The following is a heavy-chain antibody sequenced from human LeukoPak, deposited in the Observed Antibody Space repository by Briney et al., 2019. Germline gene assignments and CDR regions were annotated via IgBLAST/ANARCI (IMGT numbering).Heavy chain of an antibody. CDR2: IIPMLGTP. V-gene: IGHV1-69*06. CDR1: GGTFSSYD. J-gene: IGHJ4*02. CDR3: ASGTTDIVVVPATLRNYYFDY. D-gene: IGHD2-2*01. Sequence: SVKVSCKASGGTFSSYDISWARQAPGQGLEWMGGIIPMLGTPNYAQKFQGRVTITADKSTSTAYMDLSSLRSEDTAVYYCASGTTDIVVVPATLRNYYFDYWGQGTLVTVSS.